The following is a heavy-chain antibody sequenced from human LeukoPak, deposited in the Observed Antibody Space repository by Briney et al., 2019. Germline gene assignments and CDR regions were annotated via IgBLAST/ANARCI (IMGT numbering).Heavy chain of an antibody. V-gene: IGHV3-30-3*01. Sequence: GGSLRLSCAASGFTFSSYAMHWVRQAPGKGLEWVALISYDGNNKYYADSVKGRFTISRDNAKNTLYLQMNSLRAEDTAVYYCARVRATFSPHFDNWGQGTLVTVSS. J-gene: IGHJ4*02. CDR2: ISYDGNNK. D-gene: IGHD5-12*01. CDR3: ARVRATFSPHFDN. CDR1: GFTFSSYA.